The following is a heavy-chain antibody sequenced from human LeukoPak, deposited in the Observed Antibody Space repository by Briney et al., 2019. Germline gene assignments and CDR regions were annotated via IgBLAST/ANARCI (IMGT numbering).Heavy chain of an antibody. V-gene: IGHV4-61*02. D-gene: IGHD3-9*01. J-gene: IGHJ4*02. CDR3: ARCGSATGYEPAFDY. Sequence: SETLSLTCTVSGGSISSGSYYWSWIRQPAGKGLEWIGRIYTSGSTNYNPSLKSRVTISVDTSKNQFSLKLSSVTAADTAVYYCARCGSATGYEPAFDYWGQGTLVTVSS. CDR2: IYTSGST. CDR1: GGSISSGSYY.